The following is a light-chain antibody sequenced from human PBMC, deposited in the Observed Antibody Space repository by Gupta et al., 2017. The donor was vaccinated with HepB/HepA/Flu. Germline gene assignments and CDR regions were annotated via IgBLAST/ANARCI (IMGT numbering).Light chain of an antibody. J-gene: IGLJ1*01. CDR2: YVN. CDR3: CSFARGGTYI. Sequence: QSALTQPASVSGSPGQSITISCTGTSGDVSGYDFVSWYQHHPGKVPKVIIYYVNYRPSGVSNRFSGSKSGNTASLTISGLQAEDEADYYCCSFARGGTYIFGSGTKVTVL. CDR1: SGDVSGYDF. V-gene: IGLV2-14*03.